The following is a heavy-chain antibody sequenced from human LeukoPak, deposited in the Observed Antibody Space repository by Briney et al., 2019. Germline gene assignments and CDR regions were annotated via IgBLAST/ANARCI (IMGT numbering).Heavy chain of an antibody. D-gene: IGHD3-22*01. CDR3: ARERTVVVISGGWSDP. Sequence: SETLSLTCTVSGGSISSYYWSWIRQPAGKGLEWIGRIYTSGSTNYNPSLKSRVTMSVDTSKNQFSLKLSSVTAADTAVYYCARERTVVVISGGWSDPWGQGTLVTVSS. CDR2: IYTSGST. J-gene: IGHJ5*02. CDR1: GGSISSYY. V-gene: IGHV4-4*07.